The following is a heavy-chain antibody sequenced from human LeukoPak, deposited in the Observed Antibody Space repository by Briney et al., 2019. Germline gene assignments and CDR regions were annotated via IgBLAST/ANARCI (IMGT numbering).Heavy chain of an antibody. D-gene: IGHD3-10*01. V-gene: IGHV4-4*08. J-gene: IGHJ6*03. CDR3: AGDPGIMVRGSRRGYDGNYYYMDV. CDR1: GGSISNYY. Sequence: SETLSLTCTVSGGSISNYYWNWIRQPPGKGLEWIGHIHTSGNTNYNSSLKSRVTISVDTSKNQFSLKLSSVTAADTAVYYCAGDPGIMVRGSRRGYDGNYYYMDVWGKGTTVTISS. CDR2: IHTSGNT.